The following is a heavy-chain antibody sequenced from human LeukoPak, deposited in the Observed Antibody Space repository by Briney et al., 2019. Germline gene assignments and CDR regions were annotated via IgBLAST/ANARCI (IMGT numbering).Heavy chain of an antibody. J-gene: IGHJ5*01. D-gene: IGHD5-24*01. CDR3: ARRDGWLIAS. V-gene: IGHV3-7*01. Sequence: GGSLRLPCAASGFTFSSYGMNWVRQAPGKGPEWVAIINQSGSEKYYVDSVKGRFTISRDNAKNSLYLQMNSLSAEATAVYYCARRDGWLIASWGQGTLVTVSS. CDR2: INQSGSEK. CDR1: GFTFSSYG.